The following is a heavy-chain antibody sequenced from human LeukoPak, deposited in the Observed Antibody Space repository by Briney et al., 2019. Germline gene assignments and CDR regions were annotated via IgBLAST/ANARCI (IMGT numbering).Heavy chain of an antibody. D-gene: IGHD3-10*01. CDR1: GFTFSSYE. J-gene: IGHJ4*02. Sequence: GGSLRLSCAASGFTFSSYEMSWVRQAPGKGLEWVSYITNSGGTTYYADSVKGRFTISRDNSKNTLYLQMNSLRAEDTAVYYCARDRSMVRGVIIPLWGQGTLVTVSS. CDR2: ITNSGGTT. CDR3: ARDRSMVRGVIIPL. V-gene: IGHV3-48*03.